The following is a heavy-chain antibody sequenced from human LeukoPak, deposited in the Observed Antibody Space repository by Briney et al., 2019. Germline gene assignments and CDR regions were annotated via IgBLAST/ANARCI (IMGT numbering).Heavy chain of an antibody. V-gene: IGHV4-30-4*08. CDR2: IYYSGST. D-gene: IGHD5-12*01. CDR3: ARLVHVDIVATIEGGDY. CDR1: GGSISSGDYY. J-gene: IGHJ4*02. Sequence: PSETLSLTCTVSGGSISSGDYYWSWIRQPPGKGLEWMGYIYYSGSTYYNPSLKSRVTISVDTSKNQFSLKLSSVTAADTAVYYCARLVHVDIVATIEGGDYWGQGTRVTVSS.